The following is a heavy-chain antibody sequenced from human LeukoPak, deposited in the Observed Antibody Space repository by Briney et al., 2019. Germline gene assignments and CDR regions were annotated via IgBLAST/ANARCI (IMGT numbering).Heavy chain of an antibody. J-gene: IGHJ6*02. CDR3: AKVNYYGSGPMDV. D-gene: IGHD3-10*01. V-gene: IGHV3-23*01. CDR2: MSGSGGST. CDR1: GFTFSSYA. Sequence: GGSLRLSCAASGFTFSSYAMSWVRQAPGKGLEWVSAMSGSGGSTYYADSVKGRFTISRDNSKNTLYLQMNSLRAEDTAVYYCAKVNYYGSGPMDVWGQGTTVTVSS.